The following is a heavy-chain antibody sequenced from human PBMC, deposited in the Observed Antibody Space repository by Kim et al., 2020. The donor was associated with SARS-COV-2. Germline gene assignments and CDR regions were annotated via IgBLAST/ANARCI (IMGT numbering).Heavy chain of an antibody. Sequence: YNPSRESRVTMSVDTAQNRFSLKLSSVTAADTAVYYCARVVTSYYYGMDVWGQGTTVTVSS. V-gene: IGHV4-31*02. J-gene: IGHJ6*02. CDR3: ARVVTSYYYGMDV. D-gene: IGHD3-10*01.